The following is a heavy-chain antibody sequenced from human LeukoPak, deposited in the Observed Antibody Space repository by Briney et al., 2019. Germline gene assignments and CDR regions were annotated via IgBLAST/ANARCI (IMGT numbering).Heavy chain of an antibody. D-gene: IGHD6-13*01. CDR3: ARGASSSWHTYYYMDV. V-gene: IGHV1-69*05. Sequence: SVKVSCKASGGTFSSYAISWVRQAPGQGLEWMGGIIPIFGTANYAQKFQGRVTITTDESTSTAYMELSSLRSEDTAVHYCARGASSSWHTYYYMDVWGKGTTVTVSS. CDR1: GGTFSSYA. CDR2: IIPIFGTA. J-gene: IGHJ6*03.